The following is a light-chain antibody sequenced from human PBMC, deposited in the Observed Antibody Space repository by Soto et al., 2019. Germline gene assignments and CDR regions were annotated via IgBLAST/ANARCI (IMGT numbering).Light chain of an antibody. CDR3: QQYNSYPWT. CDR2: AAS. J-gene: IGKJ1*01. Sequence: DIQMTQSPSSLSASVEDRVIITCRASQSISNHLNWYQQKPGKAPKLLIFAASSLQSGVPSNFSGSGSGTEFTLTISSLQPEDFATYYCQQYNSYPWTFGQGTKVDIK. V-gene: IGKV1-16*02. CDR1: QSISNH.